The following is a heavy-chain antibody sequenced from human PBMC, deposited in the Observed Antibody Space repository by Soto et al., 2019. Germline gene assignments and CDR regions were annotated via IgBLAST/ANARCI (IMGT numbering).Heavy chain of an antibody. V-gene: IGHV4-59*01. CDR1: GGSISSYY. J-gene: IGHJ3*02. Sequence: SETLSLTCTVSGGSISSYYWSWIRQPPGKGLEWIGYIYYSGSTNYNPSLKSRVTISVDTSKNQFSLKRSSVTAADTAVYYCARAPRAKTGVRGGDAFDTWGQGTMVTVSS. D-gene: IGHD7-27*01. CDR3: ARAPRAKTGVRGGDAFDT. CDR2: IYYSGST.